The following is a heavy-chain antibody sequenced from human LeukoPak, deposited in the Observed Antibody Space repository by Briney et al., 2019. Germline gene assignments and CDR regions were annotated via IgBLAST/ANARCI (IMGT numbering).Heavy chain of an antibody. V-gene: IGHV3-30-3*01. CDR3: AKDGSIAEYDY. CDR1: GFTFSSYA. CDR2: ISYDGSNK. D-gene: IGHD6-6*01. Sequence: GRSPRLSCAASGFTFSSYAMHWVRQAPGKGLEWVAVISYDGSNKYYADSVKGRFTISRDNSKNTLYLQMNSLRAEDTAVYYCAKDGSIAEYDYWGQGTLVTVSS. J-gene: IGHJ4*02.